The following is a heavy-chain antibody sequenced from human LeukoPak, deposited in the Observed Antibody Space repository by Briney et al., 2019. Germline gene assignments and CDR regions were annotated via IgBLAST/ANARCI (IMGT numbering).Heavy chain of an antibody. Sequence: SETLSLTCTVSGGSISSGIYYWGWIRQPPGKGLEWSGSIYYSGNAYYNPYLKSRVTISVDTSKNQLSLKLNSVTAADTAVYYCARHVRQQLPPKAFDYWGQGTLVTVSS. CDR1: GGSISSGIYY. J-gene: IGHJ4*02. CDR3: ARHVRQQLPPKAFDY. CDR2: IYYSGNA. V-gene: IGHV4-39*01. D-gene: IGHD6-13*01.